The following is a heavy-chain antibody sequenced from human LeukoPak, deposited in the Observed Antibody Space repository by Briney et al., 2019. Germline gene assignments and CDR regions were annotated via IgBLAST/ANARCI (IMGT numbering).Heavy chain of an antibody. CDR3: AKGARSWYFDL. D-gene: IGHD4-17*01. CDR2: ISSSSSYI. CDR1: GFTFSSYS. Sequence: GGSLRLSCAASGFTFSSYSMNWVRQAPGKGLEWVSSISSSSSYIYYADSVKGRFTISRDNAKNSLYLQMNSLRAEDTAVYYCAKGARSWYFDLWGRGTLVTVSS. V-gene: IGHV3-21*01. J-gene: IGHJ2*01.